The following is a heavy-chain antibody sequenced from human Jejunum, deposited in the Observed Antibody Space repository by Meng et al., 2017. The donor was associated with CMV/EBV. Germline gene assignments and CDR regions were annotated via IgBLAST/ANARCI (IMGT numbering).Heavy chain of an antibody. CDR1: GFTFQKYW. Sequence: GFTFQKYWMTWVRQAPGKGLEWVANIKEDGSEKNYADSVKGRVSISRDNSNNLVHLQMSDLRAEDTSVYYCARWGGEGSTSGFDYWGQGTLVTVSS. J-gene: IGHJ4*02. CDR2: IKEDGSEK. V-gene: IGHV3-7*01. D-gene: IGHD2/OR15-2a*01. CDR3: ARWGGEGSTSGFDY.